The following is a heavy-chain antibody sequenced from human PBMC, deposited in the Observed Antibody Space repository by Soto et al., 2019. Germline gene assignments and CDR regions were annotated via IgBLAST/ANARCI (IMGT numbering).Heavy chain of an antibody. V-gene: IGHV3-23*01. D-gene: IGHD5-18*01. CDR1: GFTFSSYA. J-gene: IGHJ4*02. Sequence: GGSLILSCAASGFTFSSYAMSWVRQAPGKGLEWVSAISGSGGSTYYADSVEGRFTISRDNSKNTLYLQMNSLRAEDTAVYYCAKDKIRGYSYGGKYFDYWGQGTLVSVSS. CDR3: AKDKIRGYSYGGKYFDY. CDR2: ISGSGGST.